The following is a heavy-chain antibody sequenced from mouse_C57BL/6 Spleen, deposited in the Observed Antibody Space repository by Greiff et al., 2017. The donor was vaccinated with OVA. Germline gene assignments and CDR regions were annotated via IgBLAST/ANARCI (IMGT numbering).Heavy chain of an antibody. V-gene: IGHV1-26*01. J-gene: IGHJ2*01. CDR2: INPNNGGT. CDR3: ARAGLDSSGYPSYYFDY. Sequence: EVQVQQSGPELVKPGASVKISCKASGYTFTDYYMNWVKQSHGKSLEWIGDINPNNGGTSYNQKFKGKATLTVDKSSSTAYMERRSLTSEDSAVYYCARAGLDSSGYPSYYFDYWGQGTTLTVSS. D-gene: IGHD3-2*02. CDR1: GYTFTDYY.